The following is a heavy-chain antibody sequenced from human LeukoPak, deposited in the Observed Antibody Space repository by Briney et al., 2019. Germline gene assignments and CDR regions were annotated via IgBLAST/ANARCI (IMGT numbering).Heavy chain of an antibody. CDR3: ARGGYYNILTGFRSKILGFDY. V-gene: IGHV3-21*01. D-gene: IGHD3-9*01. CDR1: GFTFSSYS. CDR2: ISSSNSYI. J-gene: IGHJ4*02. Sequence: GGSLRLSCAASGFTFSSYSMNWVRQAPGKGLEWVSYISSSNSYIYYADSVKGRFTISRDNSKNTLYLQMHSLRAEDTAVYYCARGGYYNILTGFRSKILGFDYWGQGTLVTVSS.